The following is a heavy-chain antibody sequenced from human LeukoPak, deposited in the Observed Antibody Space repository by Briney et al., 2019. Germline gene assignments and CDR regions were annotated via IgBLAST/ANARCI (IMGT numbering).Heavy chain of an antibody. V-gene: IGHV3-23*01. J-gene: IGHJ3*02. Sequence: GGSLRLSCAASGFTFTNYAMSWVRQAPGKGLEWVSGISGGGGSTYYADSVKGRFTISKDNSKNTLYLQMNSLRAEDTAVYYCARAPGEADAFDIWGQGTMVTVSS. CDR3: ARAPGEADAFDI. CDR2: ISGGGGST. CDR1: GFTFTNYA.